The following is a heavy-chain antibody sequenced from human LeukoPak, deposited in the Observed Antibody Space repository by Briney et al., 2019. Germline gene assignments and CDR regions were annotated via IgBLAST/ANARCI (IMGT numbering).Heavy chain of an antibody. J-gene: IGHJ4*02. D-gene: IGHD6-19*01. CDR3: ASIAVAGTLDY. CDR2: IRYDGSNK. Sequence: GGSLRLSCAASGFTFSSYGMHWVRQAPGKGLEWVAFIRYDGSNKYYADSVKGQFTISRDNSKSTLYLQMNSLRAEDTAVYYCASIAVAGTLDYWGQGTLVTVSS. V-gene: IGHV3-30*02. CDR1: GFTFSSYG.